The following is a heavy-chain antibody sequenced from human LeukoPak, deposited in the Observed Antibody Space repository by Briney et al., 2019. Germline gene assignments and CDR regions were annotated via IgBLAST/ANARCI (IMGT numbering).Heavy chain of an antibody. J-gene: IGHJ4*02. CDR3: ARVIYDFWGGYSI. D-gene: IGHD3-3*01. CDR1: GYNFIAYW. V-gene: IGHV5-51*01. Sequence: GESLKISCKGSGYNFIAYWIGWVRQMPGKGLEWMGIIYPGDSDTRYSPSFQGQVTISADKSISTAYLQWSSLKASDTAMYYCARVIYDFWGGYSIWGQGTLVTVSS. CDR2: IYPGDSDT.